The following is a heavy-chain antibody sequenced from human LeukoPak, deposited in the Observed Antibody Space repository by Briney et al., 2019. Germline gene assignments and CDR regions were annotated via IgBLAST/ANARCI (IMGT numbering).Heavy chain of an antibody. Sequence: SETLSLTCAVCGGSFSGYYWSWIRQPPGKGLEWIGEINHSGSTNYNPSLKSRVTISVDTSKNQFSLKLSSVTAADTAVYYCARGLIGDDYWGQGTLVTVSS. D-gene: IGHD3-10*01. CDR1: GGSFSGYY. J-gene: IGHJ4*02. V-gene: IGHV4-34*01. CDR2: INHSGST. CDR3: ARGLIGDDY.